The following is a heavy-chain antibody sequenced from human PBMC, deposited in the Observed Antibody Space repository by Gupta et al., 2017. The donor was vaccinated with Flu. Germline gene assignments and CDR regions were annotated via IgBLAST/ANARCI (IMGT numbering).Heavy chain of an antibody. CDR3: VRRDNAVGVAGLDV. J-gene: IGHJ6*02. CDR1: GFTFSDYA. Sequence: ASGFTFSDYAMTWVRQAPGKGLEWVSISTRWGDTYYADSVMGRFTISRDNSKNTRYLQMSSLRAEDTAIYFCVRRDNAVGVAGLDVWGQGTTVTVSS. D-gene: IGHD2-15*01. V-gene: IGHV3-23*01. CDR2: STRWGDT.